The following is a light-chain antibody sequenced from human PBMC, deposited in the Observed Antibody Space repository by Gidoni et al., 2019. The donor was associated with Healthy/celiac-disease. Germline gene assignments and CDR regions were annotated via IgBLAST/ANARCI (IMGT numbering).Light chain of an antibody. CDR3: QQYDNLPST. V-gene: IGKV1-33*01. CDR1: QDISNY. J-gene: IGKJ5*01. CDR2: DAS. Sequence: DNQMNQSPSSLSASVGDRVTITCQASQDISNYLNWYQQKPGKAPKLLIYDASNLETGVPSRFSGSGSGTDFTFTISSLQPEDIATYYCQQYDNLPSTFGQGTRLEIK.